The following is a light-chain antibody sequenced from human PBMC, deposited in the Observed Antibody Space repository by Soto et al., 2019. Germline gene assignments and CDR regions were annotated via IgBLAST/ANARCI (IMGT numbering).Light chain of an antibody. Sequence: EIVLTQSPGTLSLSPGERATLSCRASQSVSSSYLGWYQQKPGQAPRLLIYDASSRATGIPDRFSGSGSGTDFNLTISRLEPEDFAVYYCQQYGSSSYTCGQGTKVEIK. V-gene: IGKV3-20*01. CDR2: DAS. CDR1: QSVSSSY. J-gene: IGKJ2*01. CDR3: QQYGSSSYT.